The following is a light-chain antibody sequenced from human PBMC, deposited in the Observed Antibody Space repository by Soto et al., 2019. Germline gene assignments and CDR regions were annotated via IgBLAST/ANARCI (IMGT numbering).Light chain of an antibody. J-gene: IGKJ4*01. V-gene: IGKV3-15*01. Sequence: EIVMTQSPATLSVCRGERATLSCRASQSVSSNLAWYQQKPGQAPRLLIYGASTRATGISARFSGSGSGTEFTLTISSLQSEDFAVYYCQQYNNWPITFGGGTKVEIK. CDR3: QQYNNWPIT. CDR1: QSVSSN. CDR2: GAS.